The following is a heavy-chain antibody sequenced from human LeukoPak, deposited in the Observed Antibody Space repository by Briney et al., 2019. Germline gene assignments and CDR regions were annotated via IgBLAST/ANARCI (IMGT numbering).Heavy chain of an antibody. CDR3: ARQRGGDGYNIDY. V-gene: IGHV5-51*01. Sequence: GESLKISCKGSGYSFTTYWIGWVRQMPGKGLEWMGIISPGDSDIRYSPSFQGQVTISADKSISTAYLQWSSLKASDTAMYYCARQRGGDGYNIDYWGQGTLVTVSS. D-gene: IGHD5-24*01. CDR1: GYSFTTYW. CDR2: ISPGDSDI. J-gene: IGHJ4*02.